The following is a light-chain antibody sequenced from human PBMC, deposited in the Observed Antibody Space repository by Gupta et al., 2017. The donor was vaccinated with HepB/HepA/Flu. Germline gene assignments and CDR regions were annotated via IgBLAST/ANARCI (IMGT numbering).Light chain of an antibody. Sequence: SPELPQDPAVSVALGQTVRITCPGASLGSYYASWYQQKPVQAPVLFIYSNTNRPSVIPDRFSGSNSGATASLTITGAQAGDEADYYCNTRDSICNYLVFGGGTKLTVL. V-gene: IGLV3-19*01. CDR1: SLGSYY. CDR2: SNT. J-gene: IGLJ2*01. CDR3: NTRDSICNYLV.